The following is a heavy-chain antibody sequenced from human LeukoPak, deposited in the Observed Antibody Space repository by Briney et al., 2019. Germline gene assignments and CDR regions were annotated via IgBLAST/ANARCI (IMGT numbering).Heavy chain of an antibody. Sequence: GASVKVSCKASGYSFSGYYVHWVRQAPGQGPEWMGWINPNSGGTNYAQKFQGRVTMTRDTSISTAYMELSSLRSDDTAIYYCAREVCGVSCYEDSWGQGTLVTVSS. J-gene: IGHJ4*02. CDR3: AREVCGVSCYEDS. CDR1: GYSFSGYY. V-gene: IGHV1-2*02. CDR2: INPNSGGT. D-gene: IGHD2-15*01.